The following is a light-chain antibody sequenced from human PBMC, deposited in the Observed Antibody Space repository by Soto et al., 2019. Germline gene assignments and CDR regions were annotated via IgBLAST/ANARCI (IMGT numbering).Light chain of an antibody. CDR3: VLDMGSGIWV. CDR1: SGSVSTSYY. Sequence: QAVVTQEPSFSVSPGGTVTLTCGLSSGSVSTSYYPSWYQQTPGQAPRTLIYSTNTRTSGVPDRFSGSILGNKAALTITGAQADDESDYYSVLDMGSGIWVFGGGTKVTVL. V-gene: IGLV8-61*01. CDR2: STN. J-gene: IGLJ3*02.